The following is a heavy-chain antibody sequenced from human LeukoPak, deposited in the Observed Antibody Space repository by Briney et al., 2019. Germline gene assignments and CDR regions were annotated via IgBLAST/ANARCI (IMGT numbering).Heavy chain of an antibody. D-gene: IGHD6-19*01. Sequence: SQTLSLTCTVSGGSISSESYYWSWIRQPAGKGLEWIGRIYTSGTTNYNPSLKSRVTISVDTSKNQFSLQLSSVTAADTAVYYCVRDVGSSGWYDYWGQGTLVTVSS. J-gene: IGHJ4*02. CDR2: IYTSGTT. CDR3: VRDVGSSGWYDY. V-gene: IGHV4-61*02. CDR1: GGSISSESYY.